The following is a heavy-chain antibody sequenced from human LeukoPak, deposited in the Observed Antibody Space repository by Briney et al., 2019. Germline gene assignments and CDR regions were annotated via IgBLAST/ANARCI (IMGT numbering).Heavy chain of an antibody. V-gene: IGHV3-15*01. CDR3: TSGVGTLDY. D-gene: IGHD1-14*01. CDR2: IQSTTNGGTP. Sequence: GGSLRLSCAASGFTFINAWMTWVRQAPGKGLEWVGRIQSTTNGGTPDYATPVKGRFTISRDDSKNTLYLQMNSLKTEDTAVYYCTSGVGTLDYWGQGALVAVSS. CDR1: GFTFINAW. J-gene: IGHJ4*02.